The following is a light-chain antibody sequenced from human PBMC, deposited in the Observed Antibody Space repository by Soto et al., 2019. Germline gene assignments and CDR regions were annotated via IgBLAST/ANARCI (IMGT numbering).Light chain of an antibody. V-gene: IGKV3-15*01. CDR3: QQDDNRPQS. J-gene: IGKJ2*03. Sequence: IVMTQSPDTLSLSPGESATLSCRASQSVRDNVAWYQQKPGQAPRLLIHGTSKRANGIPARFRGSVSGTEFTLTISSLESEDFGIHFCQQDDNRPQSFGQGTQVDIK. CDR2: GTS. CDR1: QSVRDN.